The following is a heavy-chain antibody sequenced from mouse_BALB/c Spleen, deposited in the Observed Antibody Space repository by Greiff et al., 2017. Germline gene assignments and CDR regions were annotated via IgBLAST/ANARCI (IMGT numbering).Heavy chain of an antibody. Sequence: QVQLQQSGPGLVAPSQSLSITCTVSGFSLTSYGVSWVRQPPGKGLGWLGVIWGDGGTNYHSALISTLRISKNNSKSQVFLKLKSLQTDDTATYYCAQEGKGSAFDYWGQGTTLTVSS. V-gene: IGHV2-3*01. J-gene: IGHJ2*01. CDR3: AQEGKGSAFDY. CDR2: IWGDGGT. D-gene: IGHD6-1*01. CDR1: GFSLTSYG.